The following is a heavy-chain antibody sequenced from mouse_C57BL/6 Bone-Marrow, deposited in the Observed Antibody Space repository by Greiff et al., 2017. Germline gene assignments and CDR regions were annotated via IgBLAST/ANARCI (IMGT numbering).Heavy chain of an antibody. CDR3: ARDSLYFDY. J-gene: IGHJ2*01. CDR2: INPGSGGT. CDR1: GYAFTNYL. Sequence: QVQLQQSGAELVRPGTSVKVSCKASGYAFTNYLIEWVKQRPGQGLEWIGVINPGSGGTNYNEKFKGKATLTADKSSSTAYMKLSSLTSEDSAVYFCARDSLYFDYWCQGTTLTVSS. V-gene: IGHV1-54*01.